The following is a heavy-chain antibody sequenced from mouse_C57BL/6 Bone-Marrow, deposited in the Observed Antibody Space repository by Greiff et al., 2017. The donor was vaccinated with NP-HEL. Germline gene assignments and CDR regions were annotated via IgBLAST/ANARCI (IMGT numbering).Heavy chain of an antibody. D-gene: IGHD2-10*01. J-gene: IGHJ1*03. V-gene: IGHV1-50*01. CDR1: GYTFTSYW. CDR3: ARPYYGNYRGYFDV. CDR2: IDPFDSYT. Sequence: QVQLQQPGAELVKPGASVKLSCKASGYTFTSYWMQWVKQRPGQGLGWIGEIDPFDSYTKYNQKFKGKATLTGDTSSSTAYMQLSSLTSEDSAVYYCARPYYGNYRGYFDVWGTGTTVTVSS.